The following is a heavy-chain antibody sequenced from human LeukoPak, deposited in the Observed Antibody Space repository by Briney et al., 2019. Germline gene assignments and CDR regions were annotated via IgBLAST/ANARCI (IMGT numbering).Heavy chain of an antibody. J-gene: IGHJ6*02. CDR3: ARRPAIFMDGVYYYSMDV. V-gene: IGHV3-30*03. CDR2: ISYDGSNK. Sequence: GGSLRLSCAASGFTFSSYGMHWVRQAPGKGLEWVAVISYDGSNKYYADSVKGRFTISRDNSKNTLFLQMNSLRAEDTAVYYCARRPAIFMDGVYYYSMDVWGQGTTVTVSS. CDR1: GFTFSSYG. D-gene: IGHD2-2*01.